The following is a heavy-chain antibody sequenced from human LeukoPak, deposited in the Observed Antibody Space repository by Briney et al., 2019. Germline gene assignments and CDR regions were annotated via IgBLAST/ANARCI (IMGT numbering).Heavy chain of an antibody. CDR3: ATAGNYRFDY. Sequence: GGSLRLSCAASGFTFSSYWMHWVRQAPGKGLVWVSRINNDGSSTSYADSVQGRFTISRDNAKNTLYLQMDSLRADDTAVYYCATAGNYRFDYWGQGTLVTVSS. J-gene: IGHJ4*02. CDR1: GFTFSSYW. D-gene: IGHD1-7*01. CDR2: INNDGSST. V-gene: IGHV3-74*01.